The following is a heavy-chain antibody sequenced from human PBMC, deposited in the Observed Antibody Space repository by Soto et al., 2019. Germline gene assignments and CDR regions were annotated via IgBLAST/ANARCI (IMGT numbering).Heavy chain of an antibody. V-gene: IGHV4-31*03. CDR3: ASTLADYYDSSGAFDY. J-gene: IGHJ4*02. D-gene: IGHD3-22*01. Sequence: PSETLSLTCTVSGGSISSGGYYWSWIRQHPGKGLEWIGYIYYSGSTYYNPSLKSRVTISVDTSKNQFSLKLSSVTAADTAVYYCASTLADYYDSSGAFDYWGKRTLVTV. CDR1: GGSISSGGYY. CDR2: IYYSGST.